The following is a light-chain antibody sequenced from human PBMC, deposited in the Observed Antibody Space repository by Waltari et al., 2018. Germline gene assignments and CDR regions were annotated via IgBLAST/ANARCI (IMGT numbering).Light chain of an antibody. Sequence: EVVLTQSPATLSLSPWERAILSCRASQSISSYLEWYQQKPGQAPRLLIYGASNRATGIPARFSGSGSGTDFTLTISSLEPEDFAVYYCQQRSGGPTFGQGTKVEIK. V-gene: IGKV3-11*01. CDR1: QSISSY. CDR2: GAS. J-gene: IGKJ1*01. CDR3: QQRSGGPT.